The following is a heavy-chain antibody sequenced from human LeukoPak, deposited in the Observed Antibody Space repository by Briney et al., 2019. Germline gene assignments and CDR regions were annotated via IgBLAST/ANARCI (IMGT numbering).Heavy chain of an antibody. CDR3: ARQNYGAAPLRY. V-gene: IGHV4-34*01. D-gene: IGHD4/OR15-4a*01. CDR2: INYSGRT. Sequence: PGWSLRLSCAASGFTFSSYSMNWVRQAPAKGLECIGEINYSGRTNHNPSLKSRVTISVDTSKNQFSLKLSSVTAADTAVYYCARQNYGAAPLRYWGQGTLVTVSS. J-gene: IGHJ4*02. CDR1: GFTFSSYS.